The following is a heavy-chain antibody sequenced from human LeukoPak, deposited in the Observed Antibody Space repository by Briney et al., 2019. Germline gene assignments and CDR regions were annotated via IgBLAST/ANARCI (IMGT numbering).Heavy chain of an antibody. D-gene: IGHD3-9*01. CDR3: ARDELRYFTYYGMDV. J-gene: IGHJ6*02. Sequence: EGSLRLSCAAPGFTFSDYYMSWIRQAPGKGLEWVSYISSSGSTIYYADSVKGRFTISRDNAKNSLYLQMNSLRAEDTAVYYCARDELRYFTYYGMDVWGQGTTVTVSS. CDR1: GFTFSDYY. CDR2: ISSSGSTI. V-gene: IGHV3-11*01.